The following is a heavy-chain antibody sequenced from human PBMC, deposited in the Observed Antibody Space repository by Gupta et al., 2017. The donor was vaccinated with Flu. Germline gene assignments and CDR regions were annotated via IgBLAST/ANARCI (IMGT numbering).Heavy chain of an antibody. V-gene: IGHV1-8*01. CDR3: ARGTPVLPEGGWEGGDFDI. J-gene: IGHJ3*02. D-gene: IGHD1-26*01. CDR2: RSPDRGHT. Sequence: QGLEWMGWRSPDRGHTGDAQNFQGRVSMTKDTSIGTVYMERSSLRSEDTAEYYCARGTPVLPEGGWEGGDFDIWGQGTMVTVS.